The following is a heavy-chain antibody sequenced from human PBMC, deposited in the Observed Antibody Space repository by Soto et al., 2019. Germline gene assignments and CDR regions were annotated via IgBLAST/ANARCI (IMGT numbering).Heavy chain of an antibody. CDR2: INPNSGGT. CDR3: ARAPHCGGDCYNDAFDI. Sequence: GASVKVSCKASGYTFTGYYMHWVRQAPGQGLEWMGWINPNSGGTNYAQKFQGWVTMTRDTSISTAYMELSRLRSDDTAVYYCARAPHCGGDCYNDAFDIWAQRTMVTVSS. D-gene: IGHD2-21*02. CDR1: GYTFTGYY. J-gene: IGHJ3*02. V-gene: IGHV1-2*04.